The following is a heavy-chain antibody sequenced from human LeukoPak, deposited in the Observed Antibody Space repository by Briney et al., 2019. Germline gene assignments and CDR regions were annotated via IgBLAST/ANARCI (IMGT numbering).Heavy chain of an antibody. V-gene: IGHV3-21*01. CDR1: GFTFSSYS. D-gene: IGHD6-6*01. J-gene: IGHJ4*02. CDR3: ARAAIAARPGEVDY. Sequence: GGSLRLSCAASGFTFSSYSMNWVRQAPGKGLEWVSSISSSSSYIYYADSVKGRFTISRDNAKNSLYLQMNSLRAEDTAVYYCARAAIAARPGEVDYWGQGTLVTVSS. CDR2: ISSSSSYI.